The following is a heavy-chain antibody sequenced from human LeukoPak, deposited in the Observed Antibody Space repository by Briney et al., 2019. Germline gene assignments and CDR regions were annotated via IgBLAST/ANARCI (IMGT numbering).Heavy chain of an antibody. V-gene: IGHV3-64*01. Sequence: QPGGSLRLSCAASGFTFSSYAMHWVRQAPGKGLECVSAISSNGSSTYYANSVKGRFTISRDNSKNTLYLQMGSLRAEDMAVYYCARGRYFDWLLRDYWGQGTLVTVSS. J-gene: IGHJ4*02. CDR1: GFTFSSYA. CDR2: ISSNGSST. D-gene: IGHD3-9*01. CDR3: ARGRYFDWLLRDY.